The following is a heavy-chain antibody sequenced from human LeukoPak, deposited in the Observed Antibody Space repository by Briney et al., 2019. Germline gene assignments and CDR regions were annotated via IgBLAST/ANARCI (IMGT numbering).Heavy chain of an antibody. J-gene: IGHJ4*02. CDR1: GGSISSGGYS. CDR2: IYHSGST. V-gene: IGHV4-30-2*01. D-gene: IGHD3-16*01. CDR3: ASRRSDEYYFDY. Sequence: SETLSLTCAVSGGSISSGGYSWSWLRQPPGKGLEWIGYIYHSGSTYYNPSLKSRVTRSVDSSKNQFSLKLSSVTAADTAVYYCASRRSDEYYFDYWGQGTLVTVSS.